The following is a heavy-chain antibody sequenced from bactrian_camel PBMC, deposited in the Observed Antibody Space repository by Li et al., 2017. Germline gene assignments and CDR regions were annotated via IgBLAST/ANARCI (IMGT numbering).Heavy chain of an antibody. Sequence: HVQLVESGGGSVQAGGSLKISCVVSTGIASRKSVGWFRQAPGKLREAVATWQYGRSTVYDDSVKGRFTASEDNAKNTLYLQMNNLEPDDTAMYYCATIVRRGGGYCHSDYDYEYWGQGTQVTVS. D-gene: IGHD2*01. V-gene: IGHV3S53*01. J-gene: IGHJ4*01. CDR1: TGIASRKS. CDR3: ATIVRRGGGYCHSDYDYEY. CDR2: WQYGRST.